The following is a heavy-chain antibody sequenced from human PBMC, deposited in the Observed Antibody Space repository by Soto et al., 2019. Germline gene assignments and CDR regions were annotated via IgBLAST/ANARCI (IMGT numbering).Heavy chain of an antibody. V-gene: IGHV4-38-2*02. CDR2: IYHSGST. J-gene: IGHJ4*02. Sequence: SETLSLTCAVSGYSISSGYYWGWTRQPPGKGLEWIGSIYHSGSTYYNPSLKSRVTISVDTSKNQFSLKLSSVTAADTAVYYCARDKYSGSREFDYWGQGTLVTVSS. D-gene: IGHD1-26*01. CDR1: GYSISSGYY. CDR3: ARDKYSGSREFDY.